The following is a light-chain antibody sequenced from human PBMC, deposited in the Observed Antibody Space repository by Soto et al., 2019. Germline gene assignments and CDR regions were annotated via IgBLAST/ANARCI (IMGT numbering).Light chain of an antibody. V-gene: IGLV2-14*01. CDR1: SNDVGIYNY. CDR2: EVT. J-gene: IGLJ3*02. Sequence: QSALTQPASVSGSPGQSITMSCTGSSNDVGIYNYVSWYQQHPGKAPRLIIYEVTNRPSGVSDRFSGSKSDNTASLTISGLQAEDEADYYCSSYTITSTWVFGGGTKLTVL. CDR3: SSYTITSTWV.